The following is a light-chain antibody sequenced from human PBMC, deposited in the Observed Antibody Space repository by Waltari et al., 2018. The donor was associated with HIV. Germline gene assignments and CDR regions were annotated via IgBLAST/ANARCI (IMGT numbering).Light chain of an antibody. CDR2: DDG. CDR3: QVWDSGSDHYV. CDR1: NIGSKS. V-gene: IGLV3-21*02. J-gene: IGLJ1*01. Sequence: SYVLTQPPSVSVAPGQTARITCGGNNIGSKSVHWYQQKPGQAPVLVVYDDGDRPSGIPGRFSGSNSGNTATRTISRVEAGDEADYYCQVWDSGSDHYVFGTGTKVTVL.